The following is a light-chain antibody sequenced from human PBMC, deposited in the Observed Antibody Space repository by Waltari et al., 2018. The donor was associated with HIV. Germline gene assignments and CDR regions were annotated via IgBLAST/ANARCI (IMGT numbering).Light chain of an antibody. CDR1: SPVVEFYNF. CDR3: SSFASQGSPI. CDR2: AAS. J-gene: IGLJ2*01. V-gene: IGLV2-14*03. Sequence: QSPLHQPASVSASPGQSITIPSPGVSPVVEFYNFVSWYQQRPGKPPQCIIYAASSRPSGISARFVGSKSGVTASLTISGLQAEDEAVYFCSSFASQGSPIFGGGTKLTVL.